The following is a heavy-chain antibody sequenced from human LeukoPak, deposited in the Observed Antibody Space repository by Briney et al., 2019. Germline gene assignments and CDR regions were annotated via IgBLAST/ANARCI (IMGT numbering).Heavy chain of an antibody. J-gene: IGHJ6*03. V-gene: IGHV3-7*01. D-gene: IGHD2-15*01. Sequence: GGTLRLSCAASGFTFSSYWMSWVRQAPGKGLEWVANIKQDGSEKYYVDSVKGRFTISRDNAKNSLYLQMNSLRAEDTAVYYCARSGSQFYMDVWGKGTTVTVSS. CDR2: IKQDGSEK. CDR3: ARSGSQFYMDV. CDR1: GFTFSSYW.